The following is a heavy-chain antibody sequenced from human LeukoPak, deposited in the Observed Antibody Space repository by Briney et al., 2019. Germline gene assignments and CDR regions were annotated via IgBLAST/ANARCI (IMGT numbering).Heavy chain of an antibody. V-gene: IGHV3-23*01. CDR1: GFTFGNFA. J-gene: IGHJ4*02. CDR3: AKVNHIVVVTALYFDY. D-gene: IGHD2-21*02. Sequence: GGSLRLSCAASGFTFGNFAMTWVRQAPGKGLEWVSLVSSSGGGTYYADSVKGRFTISRDNSKNTLYLQMNSLRAEDTAVYYCAKVNHIVVVTALYFDYWGQGTLVTVSS. CDR2: VSSSGGGT.